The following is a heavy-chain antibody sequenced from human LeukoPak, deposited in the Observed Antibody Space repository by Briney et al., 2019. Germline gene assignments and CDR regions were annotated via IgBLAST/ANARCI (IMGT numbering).Heavy chain of an antibody. V-gene: IGHV3-30*04. CDR3: AKSGGGYYDSSGYYLIPFFDY. D-gene: IGHD3-22*01. Sequence: SGGSLRLSCAASGFTFSSYAMHWVRQAPGKGLEWVAVISYDGSNKYYADSVKGRFTISRDNSKNTLYLQMNSLRAEDTAVYYCAKSGGGYYDSSGYYLIPFFDYWGQGTLVTVSS. CDR2: ISYDGSNK. CDR1: GFTFSSYA. J-gene: IGHJ4*02.